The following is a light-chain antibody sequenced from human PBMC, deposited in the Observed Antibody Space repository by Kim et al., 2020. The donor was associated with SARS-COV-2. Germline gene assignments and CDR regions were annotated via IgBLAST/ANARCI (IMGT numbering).Light chain of an antibody. CDR3: QQLNSYPRT. J-gene: IGKJ1*01. V-gene: IGKV1-9*01. Sequence: ASVRDTVTIPCRASQGINSALAWYQQKPGKAPNLLIYSASTLQSGVPSRFIGSGSGTEFTLTITSLQPEDFATYYCQQLNSYPRTFGQGTKVDIK. CDR2: SAS. CDR1: QGINSA.